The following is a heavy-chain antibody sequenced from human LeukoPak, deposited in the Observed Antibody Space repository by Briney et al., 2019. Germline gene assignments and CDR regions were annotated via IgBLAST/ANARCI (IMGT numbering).Heavy chain of an antibody. V-gene: IGHV1-8*03. Sequence: GASVKVSCKASGYTFTSYDINWVRQATGQGLEWMGWMNPNSGNTGYAQKFQGRVTITRNTSISTAYMELSRLRSDDTAVYYCARLGLGGYCSSTSCYRLGWFDPWGQGTLVTVSS. CDR3: ARLGLGGYCSSTSCYRLGWFDP. CDR2: MNPNSGNT. J-gene: IGHJ5*02. D-gene: IGHD2-2*01. CDR1: GYTFTSYD.